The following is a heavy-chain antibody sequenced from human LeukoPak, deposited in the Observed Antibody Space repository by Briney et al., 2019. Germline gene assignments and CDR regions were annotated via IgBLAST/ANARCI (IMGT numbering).Heavy chain of an antibody. CDR2: PYYSRTN. CDR3: ARGRGSSYYVEAFDV. CDR1: GPSFTIHY. V-gene: IGHV4-59*11. D-gene: IGHD3-22*01. J-gene: IGHJ3*01. Sequence: PSDTVSLMCSLCGPSFTIHYWGWIRHPPGEGPECIGHPYYSRTNTYHPSLESRVTMSGDTSRKQMSLKLNSVAAEDTAVYYCARGRGSSYYVEAFDVWGQGTVVTVSS.